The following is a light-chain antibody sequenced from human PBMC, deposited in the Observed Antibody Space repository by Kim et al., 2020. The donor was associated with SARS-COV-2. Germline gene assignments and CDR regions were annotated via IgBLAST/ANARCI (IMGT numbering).Light chain of an antibody. J-gene: IGLJ3*02. Sequence: RQTATLTCTGNSNNVGNQGAAWLQQHQGHPPKVLFYRNNKRPSGISERLSASRSGNTASLTITGLQPEDEADYYCSAWDRSLRGWVCGGGTQLTVL. CDR3: SAWDRSLRGWV. CDR2: RNN. CDR1: SNNVGNQG. V-gene: IGLV10-54*01.